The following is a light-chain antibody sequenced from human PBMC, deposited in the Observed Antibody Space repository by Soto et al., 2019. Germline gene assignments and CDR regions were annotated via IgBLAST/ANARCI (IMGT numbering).Light chain of an antibody. Sequence: QSALTQPPSASGSPGQSVTIPCTGTSSDVGAYNFVSWYQQHPGKAPKLMIYEVNKRPSGVPDRFFGSKSGNTASLTVSGLQAEDEADYYCAAWDDSLNGVVFGGGTKLTVL. CDR3: AAWDDSLNGVV. J-gene: IGLJ2*01. CDR2: EVN. V-gene: IGLV2-8*01. CDR1: SSDVGAYNF.